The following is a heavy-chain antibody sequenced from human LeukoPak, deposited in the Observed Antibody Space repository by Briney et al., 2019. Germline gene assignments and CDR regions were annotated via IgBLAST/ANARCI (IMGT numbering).Heavy chain of an antibody. J-gene: IGHJ4*02. Sequence: SETLSLTCAVSGGSISSYYWSWIRQPPGKGLEWIGYIYYSGSTNYNPSLKSRVTISVDTSKNQFPLKLSSVTAADTAVYYCARVSTQLVPVYWGQGTLVTVSS. D-gene: IGHD6-6*01. V-gene: IGHV4-59*01. CDR1: GGSISSYY. CDR2: IYYSGST. CDR3: ARVSTQLVPVY.